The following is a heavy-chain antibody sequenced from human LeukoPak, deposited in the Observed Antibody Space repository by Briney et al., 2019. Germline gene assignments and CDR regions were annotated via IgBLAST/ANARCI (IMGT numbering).Heavy chain of an antibody. CDR2: ISYSGST. V-gene: IGHV4-39*07. CDR3: ARAGLLWFGELLNQYYFDY. Sequence: SETLSLTCTLSGASFNARSDFWGWIRQPPGKGLEWIGSISYSGSTYYNPSLKSRVSLSVDTSKHQFSLKLSSVTAADTAVYYCARAGLLWFGELLNQYYFDYWGQGTLVTVSS. D-gene: IGHD3-10*01. J-gene: IGHJ4*02. CDR1: GASFNARSDF.